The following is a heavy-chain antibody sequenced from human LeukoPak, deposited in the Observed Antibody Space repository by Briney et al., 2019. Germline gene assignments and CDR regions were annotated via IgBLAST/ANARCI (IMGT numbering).Heavy chain of an antibody. CDR1: GFTVSSNY. Sequence: GGSLRLSCAASGFTVSSNYMTWVRQAPGKGLEWVSLIYSGDSTYYTDSVKGRFTMSRDNSKNTLYLQMNSLRVEDTAVYYCARDGRWLQLAPDAFDIWGQGTMVTVS. CDR2: IYSGDST. J-gene: IGHJ3*02. D-gene: IGHD5-24*01. V-gene: IGHV3-66*01. CDR3: ARDGRWLQLAPDAFDI.